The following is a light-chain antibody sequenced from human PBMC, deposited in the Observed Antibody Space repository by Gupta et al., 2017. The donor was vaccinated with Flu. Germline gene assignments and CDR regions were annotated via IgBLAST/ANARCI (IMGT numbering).Light chain of an antibody. Sequence: LVLTLSPATLSVSPGERATLSCGASQRISGTLAWYPQTPDQAHSLLIYYASTRATGRPARSMGSGSGTAYTRIIISLQSEDSAVYYCQQYNDSSPRTFGEGTKVEIK. J-gene: IGKJ4*02. CDR3: QQYNDSSPRT. V-gene: IGKV3-15*01. CDR1: QRISGT. CDR2: YAS.